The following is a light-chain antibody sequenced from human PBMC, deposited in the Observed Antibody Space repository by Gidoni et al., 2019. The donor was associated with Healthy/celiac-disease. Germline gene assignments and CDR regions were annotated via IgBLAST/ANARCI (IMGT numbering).Light chain of an antibody. J-gene: IGLJ2*01. V-gene: IGLV2-8*01. CDR2: EVS. CDR3: SSYAGSNNVV. CDR1: RSDVGGYNY. Sequence: QSALTQPPSASGSPGQSVTIYCTGTRSDVGGYNYVSWYQQNPGKAPKLMIYEVSKRLSGVPDRFSGSKSGNTASLTVSGLQAEDEADYYCSSYAGSNNVVFGGGTKLTVL.